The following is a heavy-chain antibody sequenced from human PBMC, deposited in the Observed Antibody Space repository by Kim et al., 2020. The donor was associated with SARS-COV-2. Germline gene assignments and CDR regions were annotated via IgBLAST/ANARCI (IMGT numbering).Heavy chain of an antibody. CDR3: AKCLALVTYYYDSSGYCHAFDI. CDR1: GFTFSSYA. D-gene: IGHD3-22*01. Sequence: GGSLRLSCAASGFTFSSYAMSWVRQAPGKGLEWVSAISGSGGSTYYADSVKGRFTISRDNSKNTLYLQMNSLRAEDTAVYYCAKCLALVTYYYDSSGYCHAFDIWGQGTMVTVSS. V-gene: IGHV3-23*01. CDR2: ISGSGGST. J-gene: IGHJ3*02.